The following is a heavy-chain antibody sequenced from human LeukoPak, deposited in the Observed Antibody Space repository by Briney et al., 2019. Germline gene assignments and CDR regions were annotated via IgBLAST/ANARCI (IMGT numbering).Heavy chain of an antibody. Sequence: GGSLRLSCAASGFTFSSYGMSWVRQAPGKGLEWVSGIRGSGDRTFYADSVKGRFTISRDNSKNTLYLQMNSLRAEDTAVYYCGRVAPGGRHIDYWGQGTLVTVSS. V-gene: IGHV3-23*01. CDR1: GFTFSSYG. CDR2: IRGSGDRT. D-gene: IGHD6-13*01. CDR3: GRVAPGGRHIDY. J-gene: IGHJ4*02.